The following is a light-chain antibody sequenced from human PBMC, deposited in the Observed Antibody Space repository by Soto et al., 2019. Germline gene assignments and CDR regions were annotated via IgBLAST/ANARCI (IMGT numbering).Light chain of an antibody. CDR3: QVWDSSTV. Sequence: SYELTQPLSVSVALGQTARITCGGNNIGSKNVDWYQQKPGQAPVLVIYRDSNRPSGIPERFSGSNSGNTATLTINRAQVGDEADYYCQVWDSSTVFGGGTKLTVL. V-gene: IGLV3-9*01. J-gene: IGLJ2*01. CDR2: RDS. CDR1: NIGSKN.